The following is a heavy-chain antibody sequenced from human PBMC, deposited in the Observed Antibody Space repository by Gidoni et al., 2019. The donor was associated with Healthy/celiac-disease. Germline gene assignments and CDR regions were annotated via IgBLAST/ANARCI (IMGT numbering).Heavy chain of an antibody. J-gene: IGHJ4*02. Sequence: QVQLVESGGGVVQPGRSLRRSWPASGVTFSSYAMPWARQAPGKGLEWVAVISYDGSNKYYADSVKGRFTISRDNSKNTLYLQMNSLRAEDTAVYYCARLPSSWQQLVVDYWGQGTLVTVSS. CDR3: ARLPSSWQQLVVDY. CDR2: ISYDGSNK. CDR1: GVTFSSYA. D-gene: IGHD6-13*01. V-gene: IGHV3-30-3*01.